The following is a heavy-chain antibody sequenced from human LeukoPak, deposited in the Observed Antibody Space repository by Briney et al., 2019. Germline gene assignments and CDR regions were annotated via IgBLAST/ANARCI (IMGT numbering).Heavy chain of an antibody. CDR1: GYSFTSFD. D-gene: IGHD3-9*01. J-gene: IGHJ6*02. CDR2: MNQNSGNT. CDR3: ARVTRYYYGMDV. V-gene: IGHV1-8*01. Sequence: GASVTVSCKQSGYSFTSFDINWVRQAPGQGPERMGWMNQNSGNTGYAQKFQGRVAMTRSPSINTADMELSSRGSEDTAVYFGARVTRYYYGMDVWGQGTTVTVSS.